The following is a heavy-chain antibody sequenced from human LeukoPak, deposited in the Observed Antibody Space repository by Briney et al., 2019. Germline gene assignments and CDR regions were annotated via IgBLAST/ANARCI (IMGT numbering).Heavy chain of an antibody. CDR3: ARTDTDDAFDI. V-gene: IGHV4-59*01. D-gene: IGHD5-18*01. J-gene: IGHJ3*02. CDR1: AGSISSYY. CDR2: VYYSGSS. Sequence: PSETLSLTCTVSAGSISSYYWSWIRQPPGKGLEWIGYVYYSGSSNYNPSLESRVTMSVDTSKNQFSLKLSSVTAADTAVYYCARTDTDDAFDIWGQGTMVTVSS.